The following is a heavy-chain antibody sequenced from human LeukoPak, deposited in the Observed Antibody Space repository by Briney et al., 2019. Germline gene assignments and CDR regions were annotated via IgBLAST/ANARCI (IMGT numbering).Heavy chain of an antibody. D-gene: IGHD2-21*02. CDR1: GYSFTSYW. CDR2: IYPGDSDT. J-gene: IGHJ6*02. V-gene: IGHV5-51*01. Sequence: GESLKISCKGSGYSFTSYWIGWVRQMPRKGLEWMGIIYPGDSDTRYSPSFQGQVTISADKSISTAYLQWSSLKASDTAMYYCATSYCGGDCYSYYYGMDVWGQGTTVTVSS. CDR3: ATSYCGGDCYSYYYGMDV.